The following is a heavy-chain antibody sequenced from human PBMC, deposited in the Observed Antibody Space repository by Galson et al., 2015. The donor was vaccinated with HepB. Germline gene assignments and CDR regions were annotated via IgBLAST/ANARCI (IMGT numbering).Heavy chain of an antibody. CDR2: ISSSSSYT. CDR3: ARVAFARGNFWSVVVREGCYFDL. J-gene: IGHJ2*01. V-gene: IGHV3-11*05. Sequence: SLRLSCAASGFTFSDYYMSWIRQAPGKGLEWVSYISSSSSYTNYADSVKGRFTISRDNAKNSLYLQMNSLRAEDTAVYYCARVAFARGNFWSVVVREGCYFDLWGRGTLVTVSS. D-gene: IGHD2-21*01. CDR1: GFTFSDYY.